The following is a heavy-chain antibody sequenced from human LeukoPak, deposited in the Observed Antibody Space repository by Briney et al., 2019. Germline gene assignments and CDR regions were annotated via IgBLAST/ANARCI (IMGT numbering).Heavy chain of an antibody. V-gene: IGHV3-48*04. CDR2: ISSTTSTI. D-gene: IGHD4-17*01. Sequence: PGGSLRLSCAASGFTFSSYSMNWVRQAPGKGLEWISYISSTTSTIYYADSVKGRFTISRDNAKNSLYLQMNSLRAEDTAVYYCARDVTYYGADWIDPWGQGTLVTVSS. CDR3: ARDVTYYGADWIDP. CDR1: GFTFSSYS. J-gene: IGHJ5*02.